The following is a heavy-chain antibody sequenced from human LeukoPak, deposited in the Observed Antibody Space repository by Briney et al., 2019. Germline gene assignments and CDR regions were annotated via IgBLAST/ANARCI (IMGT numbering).Heavy chain of an antibody. Sequence: TSGTLSLTCAVSGVSISSNNWWSWVRQPPGKGLEWIGEIYHSGSANYNPSLKSRVTILVDKSKNQLSLILSSVTAADTAVYYCARDVGARLPGYWGQGTLVTVSS. J-gene: IGHJ4*02. D-gene: IGHD6-6*01. CDR2: IYHSGSA. V-gene: IGHV4-4*02. CDR1: GVSISSNNW. CDR3: ARDVGARLPGY.